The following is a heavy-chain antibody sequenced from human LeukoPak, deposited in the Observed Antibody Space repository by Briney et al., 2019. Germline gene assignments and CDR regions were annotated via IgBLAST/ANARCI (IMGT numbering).Heavy chain of an antibody. J-gene: IGHJ5*02. CDR2: IYHSGST. Sequence: SGTLSLTCAVSGGSISSSNWWSWVRQPPGQGLEWIGEIYHSGSTNYNPSLKSRVTISVDKSKNQFSLKLSSVTAADTAVYYCARLVVAAGYNWFDPWGQGTLVTVSS. V-gene: IGHV4-4*02. CDR1: GGSISSSNW. CDR3: ARLVVAAGYNWFDP. D-gene: IGHD2-15*01.